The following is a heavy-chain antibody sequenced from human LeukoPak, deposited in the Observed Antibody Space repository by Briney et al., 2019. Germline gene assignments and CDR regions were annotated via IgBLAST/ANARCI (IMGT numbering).Heavy chain of an antibody. D-gene: IGHD3-22*01. V-gene: IGHV4-4*02. CDR1: GGSISSSNW. CDR2: IYHSGST. J-gene: IGHJ3*02. Sequence: SGTLSLTCAVSGGSISSSNWWSWVRQPPGKGLEWIGEIYHSGSTNYNPSLKSRVTISVDKSKNQFSLKLSSVTAADTAVYYCARVKGYYDSSGQPSYVDAFDIWGQGTMVTVSS. CDR3: ARVKGYYDSSGQPSYVDAFDI.